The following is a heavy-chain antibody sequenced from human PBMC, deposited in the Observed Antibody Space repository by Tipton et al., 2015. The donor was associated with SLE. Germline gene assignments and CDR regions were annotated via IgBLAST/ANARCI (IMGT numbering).Heavy chain of an antibody. Sequence: TLSLTCTVSGGSITNYYWGWVRQPAGKGLEWIGRIYTGGYTKYNPSLESRVSLSVDASKDQFSLKLSSVTAADTAVYYCVVCSPSGCAYFDYWGQGTLVTVSS. D-gene: IGHD2-15*01. J-gene: IGHJ4*02. V-gene: IGHV4-4*07. CDR1: GGSITNYY. CDR2: IYTGGYT. CDR3: VVCSPSGCAYFDY.